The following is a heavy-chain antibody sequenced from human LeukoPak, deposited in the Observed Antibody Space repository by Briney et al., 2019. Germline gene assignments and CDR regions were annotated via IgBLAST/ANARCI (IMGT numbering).Heavy chain of an antibody. Sequence: GASLMISCKGSGYSSTSYLSSWGRQQPGKGQERMGISDHRDSDNRYNPRFQGQVTISADKSISTANLQWSSLKASDTAMYCCARGVRGAFDNWGQGTMVTVSS. CDR1: GYSSTSYL. D-gene: IGHD3-10*01. V-gene: IGHV5-51*01. J-gene: IGHJ3*02. CDR2: SDHRDSDN. CDR3: ARGVRGAFDN.